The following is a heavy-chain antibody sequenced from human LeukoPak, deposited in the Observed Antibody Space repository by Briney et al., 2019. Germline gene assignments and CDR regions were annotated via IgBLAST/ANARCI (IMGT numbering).Heavy chain of an antibody. J-gene: IGHJ6*02. Sequence: ASVKVSCKASGYTFTSYGISWVRQAPRQGLEWMGWISAYNGNTNYAEKLQGRVTMTTDTSTSTAYMELRSLRSDDTAVYYCARGGGYYDILTGYYPPRSYYYYGMDVWGQGTTVTVSS. V-gene: IGHV1-18*01. CDR2: ISAYNGNT. CDR1: GYTFTSYG. D-gene: IGHD3-9*01. CDR3: ARGGGYYDILTGYYPPRSYYYYGMDV.